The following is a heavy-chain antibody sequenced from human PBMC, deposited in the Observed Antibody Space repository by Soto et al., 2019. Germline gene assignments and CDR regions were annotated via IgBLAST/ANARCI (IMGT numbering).Heavy chain of an antibody. CDR3: VRSRSGAVADSFDL. D-gene: IGHD3-10*01. CDR2: VSKDGSVK. CDR1: GFTFSRHA. Sequence: LRLSCEGSGFTFSRHALHWVRLAPGKGLEWVAVVSKDGSVKYWIESVKGRFTLSRDNSKNTVYLEMNSLRPEDTGVYYCVRSRSGAVADSFDLWGQGTLVTVSS. V-gene: IGHV3-30-3*01. J-gene: IGHJ4*02.